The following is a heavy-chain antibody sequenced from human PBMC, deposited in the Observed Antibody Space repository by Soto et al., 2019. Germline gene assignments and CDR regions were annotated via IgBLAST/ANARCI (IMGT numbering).Heavy chain of an antibody. Sequence: GGSLRLSCAASGFTFSDYYMSWIRQAPGKGLEWVSYISSSSSYTNYADSVKGRFTISRDNSKNTLYLQMNSLRPEDTAVYYCEKDRGYCSSPICLNIPDFDYWGQGAPVTVSS. CDR2: ISSSSSYT. D-gene: IGHD2-2*01. V-gene: IGHV3-11*06. J-gene: IGHJ4*02. CDR1: GFTFSDYY. CDR3: EKDRGYCSSPICLNIPDFDY.